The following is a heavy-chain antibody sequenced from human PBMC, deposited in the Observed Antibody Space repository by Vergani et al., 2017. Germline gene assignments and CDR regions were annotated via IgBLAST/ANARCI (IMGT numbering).Heavy chain of an antibody. CDR3: ARAYGSYACFDY. D-gene: IGHD1-26*01. V-gene: IGHV3-23*01. J-gene: IGHJ4*01. Sequence: EGQLLESGGDLVQPGGSLRLSCAASGFTFIMHARRWVRQAPGKGVEWVSGISVSGAPTYYADSVKGRVTISRDNSKNTLYLQMNSLRVEDTAVYYCARAYGSYACFDYWGQRTLVTVFS. CDR2: ISVSGAPT. CDR1: GFTFIMHA.